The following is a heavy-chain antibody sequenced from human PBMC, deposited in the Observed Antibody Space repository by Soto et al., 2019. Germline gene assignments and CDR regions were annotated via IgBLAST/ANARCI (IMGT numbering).Heavy chain of an antibody. CDR3: ARQGVLWFGELLRGDAFDI. CDR1: GGSISSSSYY. D-gene: IGHD3-10*01. Sequence: QLQLQESGPGLVKPSETLSLTCTVSGGSISSSSYYWGWIRQPPGKGLEWIGSIYYSGSTYYNPSLKSRVTISIDTSKNQFSLKLSSVTAADTAVYYCARQGVLWFGELLRGDAFDIWGQGTMVTVSS. V-gene: IGHV4-39*01. J-gene: IGHJ3*02. CDR2: IYYSGST.